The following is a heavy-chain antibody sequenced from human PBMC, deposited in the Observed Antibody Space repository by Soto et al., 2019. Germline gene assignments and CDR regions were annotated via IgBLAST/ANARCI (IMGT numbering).Heavy chain of an antibody. D-gene: IGHD3-10*01. V-gene: IGHV6-1*01. J-gene: IGHJ3*02. CDR1: GDGVSSNSAA. CDR3: ARAMVRGHRALGVDI. Sequence: SPTLSLTCAISGDGVSSNSAAWNWIRQSPSRGLEWLGRTYYRSKWYNDYAVSVKSRITINPDTSKNQFSLQLNSVTPEDTAVYYCARAMVRGHRALGVDIWGQGTMVTVSS. CDR2: TYYRSKWYN.